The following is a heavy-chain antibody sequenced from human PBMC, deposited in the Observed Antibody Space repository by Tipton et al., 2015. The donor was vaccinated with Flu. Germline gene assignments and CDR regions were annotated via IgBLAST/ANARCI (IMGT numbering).Heavy chain of an antibody. CDR1: GYSISSGCY. J-gene: IGHJ4*02. Sequence: TLSLTCTVSGYSISSGCYWGWIRQPPGKGLEWIGNIYRSGSTFYNPSLKSRVTISVDTSKNQFSLKLDSVTAADTAVYYCARGDGYNFDYWGQGTLVTVSS. CDR3: ARGDGYNFDY. CDR2: IYRSGST. V-gene: IGHV4-38-2*02. D-gene: IGHD5-24*01.